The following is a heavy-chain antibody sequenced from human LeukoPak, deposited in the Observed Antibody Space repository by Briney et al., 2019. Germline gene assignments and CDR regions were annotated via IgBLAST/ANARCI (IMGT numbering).Heavy chain of an antibody. CDR2: ISGSGGST. CDR3: DVDTPPDY. D-gene: IGHD5-18*01. V-gene: IGHV3-23*01. CDR1: GFTVSSNY. J-gene: IGHJ4*02. Sequence: PGGSLRLSCAASGFTVSSNYMSWVRQAPGKGLEWVSAISGSGGSTYYADSVKGRFTISRDNSKNTLYLQMNSLRAEDTAVYYCDVDTPPDYWGQGTLVTVSS.